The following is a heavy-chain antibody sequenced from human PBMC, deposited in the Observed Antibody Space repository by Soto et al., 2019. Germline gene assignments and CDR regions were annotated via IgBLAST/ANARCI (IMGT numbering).Heavy chain of an antibody. V-gene: IGHV3-30*18. J-gene: IGHJ6*02. CDR3: AKGQHCRSTSCYFYYYGVGV. CDR1: GFTFSTYG. D-gene: IGHD2-2*01. Sequence: QVQLVESGGGVVQPGRSLRLSCAASGFTFSTYGMHWVRQAPGKGLEWVAVISYDGSYKYYADSVKGRLIISRDNSKNTLYLQMNSLRDEDTAVYYCAKGQHCRSTSCYFYYYGVGVWGQGTTVAVSS. CDR2: ISYDGSYK.